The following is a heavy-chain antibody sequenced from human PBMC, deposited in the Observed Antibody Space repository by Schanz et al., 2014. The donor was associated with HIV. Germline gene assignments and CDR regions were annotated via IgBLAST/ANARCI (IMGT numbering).Heavy chain of an antibody. Sequence: QVQLVESGGGVVQPGRSLRLSCAASGFTFDSYGIHWVRQAPGKGLEWLAVISYDGRNKKFANSVKGRFTISRDNSKNTVYLQAKSLRPXDTXXYYXXXDRNQYDSRYIGKGNYYYYYGMDVWGQGTTVTVSS. CDR3: XXDRNQYDSRYIGKGNYYYYYGMDV. CDR2: ISYDGRNK. CDR1: GFTFDSYG. V-gene: IGHV3-30*03. J-gene: IGHJ6*02. D-gene: IGHD3-22*01.